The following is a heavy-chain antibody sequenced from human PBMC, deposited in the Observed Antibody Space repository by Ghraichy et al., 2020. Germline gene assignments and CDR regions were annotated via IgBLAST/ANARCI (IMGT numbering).Heavy chain of an antibody. CDR1: GFTFSNAW. D-gene: IGHD3-10*01. CDR3: TTGITMVRGANY. CDR2: IKSKTDGGTT. V-gene: IGHV3-15*01. J-gene: IGHJ4*02. Sequence: GALRLSCAASGFTFSNAWMSWVRQAPGKGLEWVGRIKSKTDGGTTDYAAPVKGRFTISRDDSKNTLYLQMNSLKTEDTAVYYCTTGITMVRGANYWGQGTLVTVSS.